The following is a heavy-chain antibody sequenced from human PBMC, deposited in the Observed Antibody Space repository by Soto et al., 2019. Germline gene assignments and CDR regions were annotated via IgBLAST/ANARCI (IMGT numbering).Heavy chain of an antibody. CDR1: GGSVSSYY. J-gene: IGHJ4*02. V-gene: IGHV4-59*08. CDR3: ARRAYSSGWYYFDY. Sequence: SVTLSVTCTVSGGSVSSYYWSWIRQPPGKGLEWIGYIYYSGNTNYNPSLKSRVTISVDTPKNQFSLKLSSVTAADTAVYYCARRAYSSGWYYFDYWGQGTLVTVSS. CDR2: IYYSGNT. D-gene: IGHD6-19*01.